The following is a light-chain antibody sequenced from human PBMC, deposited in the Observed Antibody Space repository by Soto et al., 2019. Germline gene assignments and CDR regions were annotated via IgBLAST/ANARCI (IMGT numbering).Light chain of an antibody. J-gene: IGKJ1*01. CDR1: QSVSSSY. CDR3: QQYGSSPTWT. V-gene: IGKV3-20*01. CDR2: GAS. Sequence: IVLSQPPGTLSLSTGERATLSCRAIQSVSSSYLAWYQQKPGQAPRLLIYGASSRATGIPDRFSGSGSGTDFTLTISRLEPEDFAVYYCQQYGSSPTWTFGQGTKVDIK.